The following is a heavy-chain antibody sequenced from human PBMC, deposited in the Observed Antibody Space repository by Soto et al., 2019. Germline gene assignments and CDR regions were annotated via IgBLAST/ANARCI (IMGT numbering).Heavy chain of an antibody. CDR3: ARDLLWAFDI. Sequence: GGSLRLSCAASGFTFSSYSRNWVRQAPGKGLEWISYITSSSDIVQYADSVKGRFTISRDNAKSSLYLQMNSLRAEDTAVYYCARDLLWAFDIWGQGTMVTVSS. CDR2: ITSSSDIV. J-gene: IGHJ3*02. CDR1: GFTFSSYS. V-gene: IGHV3-48*01.